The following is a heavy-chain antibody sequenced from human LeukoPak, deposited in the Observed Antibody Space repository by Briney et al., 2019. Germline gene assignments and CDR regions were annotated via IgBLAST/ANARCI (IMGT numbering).Heavy chain of an antibody. CDR3: ARGVTTNYYYYMDV. CDR1: GFTFDDYA. CDR2: ISWNSGSI. V-gene: IGHV3-9*01. Sequence: SGGSLRLSCADSGFTFDDYAIHWVRQAPGKGLEWVSGISWNSGSIGYADSVKGRFTISRDNAKNSLYLQMDSLRAEDTALYYCARGVTTNYYYYMDVWGKGTTVTVSS. D-gene: IGHD5-12*01. J-gene: IGHJ6*03.